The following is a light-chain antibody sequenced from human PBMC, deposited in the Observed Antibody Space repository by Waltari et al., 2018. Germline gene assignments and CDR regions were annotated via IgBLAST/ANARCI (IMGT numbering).Light chain of an antibody. J-gene: IGKJ1*01. CDR2: GAS. CDR3: QHYVRLPVA. Sequence: EIVLTQSPGTLSLSPGERATLSCRASQSVGRTLAWYQQKPGQAPMLLIYGASNRATGTPDRFSGSGSGTDFSLTISRLDPADFAVYYCQHYVRLPVAFGQGTTVEIK. CDR1: QSVGRT. V-gene: IGKV3-20*01.